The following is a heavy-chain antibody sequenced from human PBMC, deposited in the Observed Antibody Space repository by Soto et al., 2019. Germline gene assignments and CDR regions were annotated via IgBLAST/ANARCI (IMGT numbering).Heavy chain of an antibody. CDR3: ARVGSGNYHFDY. CDR2: TRNKANSYTT. V-gene: IGHV3-72*01. D-gene: IGHD1-26*01. J-gene: IGHJ4*02. CDR1: GFTFSDHY. Sequence: GGSLRLSCAASGFTFSDHYMDWVRQAPGKGLEWVGRTRNKANSYTTEYAASVKGRFTISRDESKNSLNLQMNSLKTEDTAVYYCARVGSGNYHFDYWGQGTLVTVSS.